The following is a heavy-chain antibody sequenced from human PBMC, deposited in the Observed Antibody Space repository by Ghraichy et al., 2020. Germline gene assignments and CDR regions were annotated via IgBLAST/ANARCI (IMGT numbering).Heavy chain of an antibody. D-gene: IGHD2-15*01. J-gene: IGHJ4*02. Sequence: SQTLSLTCTVSGGSITRDTNYWGWIRQSPGKGLEWLGTIYYSGSAYYNPSLRSRVTISIDTSKKQFSLKLTSVTAADTAVYYCARTRSNCRCGECYFDSFRHCGQGTLVTVSS. V-gene: IGHV4-39*01. CDR3: ARTRSNCRCGECYFDSFRH. CDR1: GGSITRDTNY. CDR2: IYYSGSA.